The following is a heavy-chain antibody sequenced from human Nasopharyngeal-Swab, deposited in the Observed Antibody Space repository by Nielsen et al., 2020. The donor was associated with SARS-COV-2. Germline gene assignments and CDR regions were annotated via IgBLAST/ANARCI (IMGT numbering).Heavy chain of an antibody. D-gene: IGHD3-10*01. CDR2: IYSGGST. V-gene: IGHV3-66*04. CDR1: GFTVSSNY. Sequence: GESLKISCAASGFTVSSNYMSWVRQAPGKGLEWVSVIYSGGSTYYADSVKGRFTISRDNSKNTLYLQMNSLRAEDTAVYYCARHGVGFNARDDYWGQGTLVTVSS. J-gene: IGHJ4*02. CDR3: ARHGVGFNARDDY.